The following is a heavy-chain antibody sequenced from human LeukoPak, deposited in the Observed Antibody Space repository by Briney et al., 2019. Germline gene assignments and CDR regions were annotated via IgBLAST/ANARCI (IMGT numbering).Heavy chain of an antibody. Sequence: SDPLSLTCTVFNYSIRGGFFWGWIRQSPGGGLEWIGIIARDGTAYSNPSLKSRLTISVDTSKNQVSLRLTSVTAADTATYYCAKVHSGSYIGYFDLWGRGTVVSVSS. CDR1: NYSIRGGFF. D-gene: IGHD1-26*01. V-gene: IGHV4-38-2*02. CDR2: IARDGTA. J-gene: IGHJ2*01. CDR3: AKVHSGSYIGYFDL.